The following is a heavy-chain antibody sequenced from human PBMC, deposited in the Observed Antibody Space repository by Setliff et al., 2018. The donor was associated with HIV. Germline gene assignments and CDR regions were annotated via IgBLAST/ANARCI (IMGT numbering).Heavy chain of an antibody. D-gene: IGHD3-3*01. V-gene: IGHV3-7*01. CDR2: INQDGSEK. Sequence: PGGSLRLSCAASGFTFSSYWMSWVRQAPGKGLEWVANINQDGSEKYYADSVKGRFTISRDNAKNSLYLQMNSLRAEDTAVYYCARRGSNLPSGFDIWGQGTMVTVSS. CDR3: ARRGSNLPSGFDI. J-gene: IGHJ3*02. CDR1: GFTFSSYW.